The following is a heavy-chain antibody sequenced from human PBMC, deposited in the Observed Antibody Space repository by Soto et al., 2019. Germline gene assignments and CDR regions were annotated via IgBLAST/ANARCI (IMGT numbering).Heavy chain of an antibody. J-gene: IGHJ3*01. D-gene: IGHD6-19*01. CDR3: ARGCSSCVVGFDF. CDR2: INPYNGNT. V-gene: IGHV1-18*01. Sequence: ASVKVSCKASGYTFTSYGISWVRQAPGQGLEWMGWINPYNGNTKYAQKLQGRVTMTTDTSTSTAYMELTSVTAADTAVYYCARGCSSCVVGFDFWGQGTMVTVSS. CDR1: GYTFTSYG.